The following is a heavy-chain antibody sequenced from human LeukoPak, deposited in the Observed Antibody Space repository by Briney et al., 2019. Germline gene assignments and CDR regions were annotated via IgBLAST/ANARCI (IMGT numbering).Heavy chain of an antibody. J-gene: IGHJ4*02. V-gene: IGHV3-23*01. CDR1: GFTFSTYA. D-gene: IGHD3-9*01. CDR3: ATHDFLTGYPYFDY. Sequence: GSLRLSCAASGFTFSTYAMAWVRQAPGKGLEWVSSLNDVGGDAYYADSVKGRFTISRDNSKNTLYLQMSILRAEDTAVYYCATHDFLTGYPYFDYWGQGTLVTVSS. CDR2: LNDVGGDA.